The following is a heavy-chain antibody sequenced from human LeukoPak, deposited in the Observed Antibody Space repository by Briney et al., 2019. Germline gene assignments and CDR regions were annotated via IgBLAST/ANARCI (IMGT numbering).Heavy chain of an antibody. Sequence: GGSLRLSCAASGFTFSSYSMNWVRQAPGKGLEWVSSISSSSSYIYYADSVKGRFTISRDNVKNSLYLQMNSLRAEDTAVYYCARASGKGGDYWGQGTLVTVSS. J-gene: IGHJ4*02. V-gene: IGHV3-21*01. CDR3: ARASGKGGDY. D-gene: IGHD2-15*01. CDR2: ISSSSSYI. CDR1: GFTFSSYS.